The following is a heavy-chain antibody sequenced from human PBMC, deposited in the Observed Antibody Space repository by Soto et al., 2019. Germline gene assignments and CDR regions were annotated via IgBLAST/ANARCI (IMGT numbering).Heavy chain of an antibody. Sequence: ASVKVSCKASGYTFTGYYMHWVRQAPGQGPEWMGWINPNSGGTNYAQKFQGRVTMTRDTSISTAYMELSRLRSDDTAVYYCARGLWFGENWFDPWGQGTLVTVSS. CDR3: ARGLWFGENWFDP. CDR2: INPNSGGT. J-gene: IGHJ5*02. V-gene: IGHV1-2*02. D-gene: IGHD3-10*01. CDR1: GYTFTGYY.